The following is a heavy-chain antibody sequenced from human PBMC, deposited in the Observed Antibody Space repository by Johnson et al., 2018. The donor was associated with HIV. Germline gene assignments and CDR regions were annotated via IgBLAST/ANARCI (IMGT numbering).Heavy chain of an antibody. CDR2: ISSSGSTI. D-gene: IGHD6-6*01. CDR1: GFTVSSNY. V-gene: IGHV3-11*04. CDR3: ARASSIAARGADAFDI. J-gene: IGHJ3*02. Sequence: QVQLVESGGGLVQPGGSLRLSCAASGFTVSSNYMSWIRQAPGKGLEWVSYISSSGSTIYYADSVKGRFTISRDNAKNSLYLQMNSLRAEDTAVYYCARASSIAARGADAFDIWGQGTMVTVSS.